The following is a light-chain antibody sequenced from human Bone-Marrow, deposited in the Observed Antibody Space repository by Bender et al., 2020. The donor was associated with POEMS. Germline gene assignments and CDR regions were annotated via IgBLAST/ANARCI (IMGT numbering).Light chain of an antibody. Sequence: QSVLTQPPSVSGTPGQRVTISCSGSGSNIGGYPVNWYQQLPGTAPRLLIYTNNERPSGVSNRFSGSKSGNTASLTISGLQAADEADYYCCSYAGSNTYVFGTGTKVTVL. CDR3: CSYAGSNTYV. CDR1: GSNIGGYP. V-gene: IGLV1-44*01. J-gene: IGLJ1*01. CDR2: TNN.